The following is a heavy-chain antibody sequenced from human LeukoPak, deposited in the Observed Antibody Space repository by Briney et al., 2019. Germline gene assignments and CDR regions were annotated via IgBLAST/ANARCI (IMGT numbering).Heavy chain of an antibody. CDR3: ARVGYSSSWYSRYYYGMDV. D-gene: IGHD6-13*01. J-gene: IGHJ6*02. CDR1: GGSFSGYY. Sequence: SETLSLTCAVYGGSFSGYYWSWIRQPPGKGLEWIGEINHSGSTNYNPSLKSRVTISVDTSKSQFSLKLSSVTAADTAVYYCARVGYSSSWYSRYYYGMDVWGLGTTVTVSS. CDR2: INHSGST. V-gene: IGHV4-34*01.